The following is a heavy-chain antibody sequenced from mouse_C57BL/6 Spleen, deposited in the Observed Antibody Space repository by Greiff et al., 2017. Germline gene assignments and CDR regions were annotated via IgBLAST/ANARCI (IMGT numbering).Heavy chain of an antibody. D-gene: IGHD2-5*01. J-gene: IGHJ4*01. CDR3: ARSSNHYAMDY. CDR2: ISYDGSN. Sequence: EVQLQESGPGLVKPSQSLSLTCSVAGYSITSGYYWNWLRQFPGNKLEWMGYISYDGSNNYNPSLKNRISITRDTSKNQFFLKLNSVTTEDTATYYCARSSNHYAMDYWGQGTSVTVSS. V-gene: IGHV3-6*01. CDR1: GYSITSGYY.